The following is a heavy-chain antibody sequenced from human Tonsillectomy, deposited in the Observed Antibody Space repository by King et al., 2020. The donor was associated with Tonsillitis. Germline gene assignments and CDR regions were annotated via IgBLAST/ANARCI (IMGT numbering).Heavy chain of an antibody. CDR1: DYSFTIFV. CDR2: ISAYNVNT. CDR3: ARQGRVKTNSYDSRGYSDAFDI. J-gene: IGHJ3*02. D-gene: IGHD3-22*01. V-gene: IGHV1-18*01. Sequence: VQLVQSGAEVKKPGASVKVSCKASDYSFTIFVISWVRQAPGQGLEWMGWISAYNVNTNYAQKFQGRVTMTTDTSPSTAYMELRSLRSDDTAVYYCARQGRVKTNSYDSRGYSDAFDIWGQGTMVTVSS.